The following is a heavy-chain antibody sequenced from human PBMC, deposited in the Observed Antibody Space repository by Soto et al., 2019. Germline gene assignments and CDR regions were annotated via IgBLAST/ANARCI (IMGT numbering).Heavy chain of an antibody. CDR1: GGSISSYY. D-gene: IGHD3-22*01. J-gene: IGHJ1*01. CDR3: ARGDYYDSSGYYLGGDFQP. CDR2: IYYSGST. Sequence: QVQLQESGPGLVKPSETLSLTCTVSGGSISSYYWSWIRQPPGKGLEWIGYIYYSGSTNYNPSLKTRVTISVDTSKNQFSLRLSSVTAADTAVYYCARGDYYDSSGYYLGGDFQPWGQGTLVTVSS. V-gene: IGHV4-59*01.